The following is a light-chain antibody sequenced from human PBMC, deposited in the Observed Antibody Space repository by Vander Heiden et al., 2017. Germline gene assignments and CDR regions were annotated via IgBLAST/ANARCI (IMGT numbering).Light chain of an antibody. CDR3: QQDDSYPRT. V-gene: IGKV1-8*01. Sequence: AIRMTQSPSSFSASTGDRVTITCRASQGISGYLAWYQQKPGKAPKLLIYAASTLQSGVPSRFSGSGSGTDFTLTISCLQSEDFATYYCQQDDSYPRTFGQGTKVEIK. J-gene: IGKJ1*01. CDR1: QGISGY. CDR2: AAS.